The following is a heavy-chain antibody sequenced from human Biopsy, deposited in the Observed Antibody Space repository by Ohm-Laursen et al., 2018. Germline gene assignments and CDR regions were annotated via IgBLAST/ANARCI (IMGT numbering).Heavy chain of an antibody. CDR1: GGPFTGHY. D-gene: IGHD4-23*01. Sequence: TLSLTCTVSGGPFTGHYWTWIRQPPGKGLEWIGHISHTGYTSYKPSLKSRVTISLDTSRKHFSLRLTSLAAADTAVYYCARGSNEYGGLYFPHWGQGTLVTVSS. J-gene: IGHJ1*01. V-gene: IGHV4-59*11. CDR2: ISHTGYT. CDR3: ARGSNEYGGLYFPH.